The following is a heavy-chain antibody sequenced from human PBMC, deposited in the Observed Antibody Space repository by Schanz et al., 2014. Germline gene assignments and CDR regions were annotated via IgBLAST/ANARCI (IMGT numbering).Heavy chain of an antibody. V-gene: IGHV3-23*01. CDR3: AKHVRSLTGNDY. CDR2: IGGSGDST. Sequence: EVHLLESGGGLVQPGGSLRLSCAASGFTFSNHALSWVRQAPGKGLEWVSGIGGSGDSTHYVDSVKGRFIISRDNSKNTLYLQVNSLRAEDTAVYYCAKHVRSLTGNDYWGQGTLVTVSS. D-gene: IGHD3-9*01. J-gene: IGHJ4*02. CDR1: GFTFSNHA.